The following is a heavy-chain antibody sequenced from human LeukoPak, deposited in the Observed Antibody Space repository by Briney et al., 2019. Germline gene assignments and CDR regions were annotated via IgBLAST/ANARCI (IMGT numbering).Heavy chain of an antibody. V-gene: IGHV1-24*01. J-gene: IGHJ4*02. CDR2: FDPEDGET. CDR1: GHTVTEFF. Sequence: ASVKVSRKVSGHTVTEFFMHWVRQAPGKGLEWMGGFDPEDGETIYAQKFQGRVTMTEDTSTDTAYMEVTSLRSEDTAIYYCATDYDYWGQGTLVTVSS. CDR3: ATDYDY.